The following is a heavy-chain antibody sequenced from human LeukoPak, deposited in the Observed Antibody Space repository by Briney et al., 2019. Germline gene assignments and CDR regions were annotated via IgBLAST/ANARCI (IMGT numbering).Heavy chain of an antibody. Sequence: SETLSLTCSVSGDSISYFYWSWIRQAAGKGLEWIGRMSSSGNNDYNASLKSRVTMSVDTSKNQLSLKVISVTAADTAVYYCARRQKAYGRYYYYMDVWGKGTTVTISS. CDR2: MSSSGNN. J-gene: IGHJ6*03. CDR1: GDSISYFY. CDR3: ARRQKAYGRYYYYMDV. V-gene: IGHV4-4*07. D-gene: IGHD1-26*01.